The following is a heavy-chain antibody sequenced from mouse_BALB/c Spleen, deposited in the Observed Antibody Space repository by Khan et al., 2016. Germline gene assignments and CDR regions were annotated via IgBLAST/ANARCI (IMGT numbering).Heavy chain of an antibody. V-gene: IGHV3-2*02. Sequence: VQLQQSGPGLVKPSQSLSLTCTVTGYSITSDYAWNWIRQFPGNKLEWMGYISYSGSTSYNPSLKSRITITRDTSKNQFFLQLNSVTTEDTATYYCARDYDGSSYFDYWGQGTTLTVSS. CDR2: ISYSGST. J-gene: IGHJ2*01. D-gene: IGHD1-1*01. CDR1: GYSITSDYA. CDR3: ARDYDGSSYFDY.